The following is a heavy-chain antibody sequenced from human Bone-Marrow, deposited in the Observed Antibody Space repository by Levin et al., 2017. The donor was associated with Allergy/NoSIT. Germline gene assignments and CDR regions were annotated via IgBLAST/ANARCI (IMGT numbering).Heavy chain of an antibody. D-gene: IGHD3-3*01. CDR2: ISYDGSNK. CDR1: GFTFSSYG. CDR3: AKAKSRIYDFWSGYYKYDDGMDV. Sequence: GVSLKISCAASGFTFSSYGMHWVRQAPGKGLEWVAVISYDGSNKYYADSVKGRFTISRDNSKNTLYLQMNSLRAEDTAVYYCAKAKSRIYDFWSGYYKYDDGMDVWGQGTTVTVSS. V-gene: IGHV3-30*18. J-gene: IGHJ6*02.